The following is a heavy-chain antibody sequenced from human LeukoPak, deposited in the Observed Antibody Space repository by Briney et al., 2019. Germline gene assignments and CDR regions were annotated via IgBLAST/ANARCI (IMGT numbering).Heavy chain of an antibody. CDR1: GGSFSGYY. CDR2: INHSGST. V-gene: IGHV4-34*01. Sequence: PSETLSLTCAVYGGSFSGYYWSWIRQPPGKGLEWIGEINHSGSTNYNPSLKSLVTISVDSSKNQFSLKLSSVTAADTAVYYCASQPYSGSSDYWGRGTLVTVS. D-gene: IGHD1-26*01. J-gene: IGHJ4*02. CDR3: ASQPYSGSSDY.